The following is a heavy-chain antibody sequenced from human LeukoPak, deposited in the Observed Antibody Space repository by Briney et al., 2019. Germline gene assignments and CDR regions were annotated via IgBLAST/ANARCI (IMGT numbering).Heavy chain of an antibody. CDR3: ARFGRSDFHAFHI. CDR1: GGSISSSSYY. Sequence: MTSETLSLTCTVSGGSISSSSYYWGWIRQPPGKGLEWIGSIYYTGHTSYNPSLKSRVTISVDPSKNQFSLKLSSVTAADTAVYYCARFGRSDFHAFHIWGQGTMVTVSS. V-gene: IGHV4-39*01. J-gene: IGHJ3*02. CDR2: IYYTGHT. D-gene: IGHD3-16*01.